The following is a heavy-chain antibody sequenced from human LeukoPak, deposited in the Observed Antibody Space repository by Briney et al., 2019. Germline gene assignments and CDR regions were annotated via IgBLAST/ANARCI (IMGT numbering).Heavy chain of an antibody. CDR2: IYYSGST. V-gene: IGHV4-59*01. J-gene: IGHJ2*01. CDR1: GGSISSYY. CDR3: ARVLEGFDWDRYFDL. Sequence: SETLSLTCTVYGGSISSYYWSWIRQPPGKGLEGLGYIYYSGSTNYNPSLKSRVTISLDTSKNQFSLKLSSVTAADTAVYYCARVLEGFDWDRYFDLWGRGTLVTVSS. D-gene: IGHD3-9*01.